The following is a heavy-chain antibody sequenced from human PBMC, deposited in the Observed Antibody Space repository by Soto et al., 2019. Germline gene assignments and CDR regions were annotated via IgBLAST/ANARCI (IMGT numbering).Heavy chain of an antibody. CDR3: AADSTSYYYYGMDV. Sequence: EVQLLESGGGLVQPGGSLRLSCAASGFTFSSYAMSWVRQAPGKGLEWVSAISGSGGSTYYADSVKGRFTISRDNSKNTLYLQMNSLRAEDTAVYYCAADSTSYYYYGMDVWGQGTTVTVSS. CDR2: ISGSGGST. CDR1: GFTFSSYA. V-gene: IGHV3-23*01. D-gene: IGHD2-2*01. J-gene: IGHJ6*02.